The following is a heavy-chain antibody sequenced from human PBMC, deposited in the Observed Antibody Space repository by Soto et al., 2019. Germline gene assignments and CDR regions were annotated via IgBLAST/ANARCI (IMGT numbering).Heavy chain of an antibody. Sequence: EVQLVESGGGLVKPGGSLRLSCAASGFTFSSYSMNWVRQAPGKGLEWVSSISSSSSYIYYADSVKGRFTISRDNAKNSLYLQMNSLRAEDTAVYYCARDLSSELELAYWGQGTLVTVSS. CDR2: ISSSSSYI. J-gene: IGHJ4*02. V-gene: IGHV3-21*01. CDR1: GFTFSSYS. D-gene: IGHD1-7*01. CDR3: ARDLSSELELAY.